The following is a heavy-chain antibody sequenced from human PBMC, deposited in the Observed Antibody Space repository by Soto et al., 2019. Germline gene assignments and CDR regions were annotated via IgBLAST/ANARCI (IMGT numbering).Heavy chain of an antibody. Sequence: SVKVSCKASGGTFSSYAISWVRQAPGQGLEWMGGIIPIFGTANYAQKFQGRVTITADESTSTAYMELGSLRSEDTAVYYCARKLYYYDSSGYYLNDAFDIWGQGTMVTVSS. CDR2: IIPIFGTA. J-gene: IGHJ3*02. V-gene: IGHV1-69*13. D-gene: IGHD3-22*01. CDR3: ARKLYYYDSSGYYLNDAFDI. CDR1: GGTFSSYA.